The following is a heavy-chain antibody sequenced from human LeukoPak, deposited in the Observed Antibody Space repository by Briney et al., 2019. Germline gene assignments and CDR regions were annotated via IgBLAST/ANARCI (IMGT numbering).Heavy chain of an antibody. CDR3: ARAGNYDFWSGYSQLDY. J-gene: IGHJ4*02. CDR1: GFTFSDYY. Sequence: GGSLRLSCAASGFTFSDYYMSWIRQAPGKGLEWISYISSSGSTIYYADSVKGRFTISRDYTKNSLYLHMNSLRAEDTAVYYCARAGNYDFWSGYSQLDYWGQGTLVTVSS. CDR2: ISSSGSTI. D-gene: IGHD3-3*01. V-gene: IGHV3-11*01.